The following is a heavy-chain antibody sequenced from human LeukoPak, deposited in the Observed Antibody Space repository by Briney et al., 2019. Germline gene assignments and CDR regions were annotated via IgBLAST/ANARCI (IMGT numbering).Heavy chain of an antibody. CDR2: ISYDGSNK. Sequence: PGRSLRLSCAASGFTFSSYGMHWVRQAPGKGLEWVAVISYDGSNKYYADSVKGRFTISRDNAKNSLYLQMNSLRAEDTAVYYCARDDSSSWPANNWFDPWGQGTLVTVSS. CDR3: ARDDSSSWPANNWFDP. V-gene: IGHV3-30*03. CDR1: GFTFSSYG. J-gene: IGHJ5*02. D-gene: IGHD6-13*01.